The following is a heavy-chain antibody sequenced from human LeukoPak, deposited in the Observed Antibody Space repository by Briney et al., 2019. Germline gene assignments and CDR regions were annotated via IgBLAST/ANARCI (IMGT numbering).Heavy chain of an antibody. D-gene: IGHD3-10*01. CDR1: GYTLTSYD. CDR3: AREGSREWFGELSQYYFDY. J-gene: IGHJ4*02. Sequence: ASVKVSCKASGYTLTSYDITWVRQAPGQGLEWMGWISAYNGNTNYAQNLQGRITMTTDTSTSTAYMELRSLRSDDTAVYYCAREGSREWFGELSQYYFDYWGQGTLVTVS. CDR2: ISAYNGNT. V-gene: IGHV1-18*01.